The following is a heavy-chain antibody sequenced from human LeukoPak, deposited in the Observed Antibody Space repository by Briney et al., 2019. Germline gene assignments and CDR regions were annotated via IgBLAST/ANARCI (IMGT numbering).Heavy chain of an antibody. CDR2: IYSGGTT. CDR3: ATVSSYSSGWYEFGY. Sequence: GGSLRLSCAASGFIVSSNYMSWVRQAPGKGLEWVSVIYSGGTTYYADSVKGRFTISRDNSKNTLYLQMNSLRAEDTAVYYCATVSSYSSGWYEFGYWGQGILVTVSS. D-gene: IGHD6-19*01. V-gene: IGHV3-53*01. CDR1: GFIVSSNY. J-gene: IGHJ4*02.